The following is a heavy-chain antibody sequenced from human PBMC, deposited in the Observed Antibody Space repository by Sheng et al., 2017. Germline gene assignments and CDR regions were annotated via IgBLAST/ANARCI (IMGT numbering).Heavy chain of an antibody. J-gene: IGHJ4*02. V-gene: IGHV1-69*13. Sequence: QVQLVQSGAEVKKPGSSVKVSCKASGGTFSSYAISWVRQAPGQGLEWMGGIIPIFGTANYAQKFQGRVTITADEATSTAYMELSSLRSEDTAVYYCARGVVSRYYDSSGYPEFDYWGQGTLVTVSS. CDR2: IIPIFGTA. CDR3: ARGVVSRYYDSSGYPEFDY. CDR1: GGTFSSYA. D-gene: IGHD3-22*01.